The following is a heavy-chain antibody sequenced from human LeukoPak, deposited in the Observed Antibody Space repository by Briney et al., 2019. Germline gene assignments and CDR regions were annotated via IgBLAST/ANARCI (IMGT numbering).Heavy chain of an antibody. CDR1: GFSHSSNY. D-gene: IGHD3-10*01. J-gene: IGHJ6*04. CDR3: ARDLGFGDYGMDV. Sequence: GGSLRLSCAASGFSHSSNYMSWVRQATGEGLEWASLIYLNGSTFYADSVKGRFTISRDNSKNTLYLQMNSLRAEDTALYYCARDLGFGDYGMDVWGKGTTVTVSS. V-gene: IGHV3-53*01. CDR2: IYLNGST.